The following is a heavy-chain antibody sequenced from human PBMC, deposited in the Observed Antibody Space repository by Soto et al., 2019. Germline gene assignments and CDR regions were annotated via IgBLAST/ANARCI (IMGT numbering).Heavy chain of an antibody. J-gene: IGHJ4*02. D-gene: IGHD2-15*01. V-gene: IGHV1-2*02. CDR1: GYTFTGHY. CDR3: ATGGCSGGSCYWYDFDY. Sequence: RASVNVSCKASGYTFTGHYMHWLRRAPGRGLEWMGSTNPNSGGTNYAEKFQSRGTMTRNTSIRTAYMELSRMRSDDTAVYYCATGGCSGGSCYWYDFDYWGQGTLVTVSS. CDR2: TNPNSGGT.